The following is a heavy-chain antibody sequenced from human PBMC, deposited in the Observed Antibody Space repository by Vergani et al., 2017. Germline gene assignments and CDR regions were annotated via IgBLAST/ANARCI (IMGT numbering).Heavy chain of an antibody. Sequence: EVQLVESGGGLVKPGGSLRLSCAASGFTFSNAWMSWVRQAPWKGLEWVGRIKSKTDGGTTDYAAPVKGRFTISRDDSKNTLYLQMNSLKTEDTAVYYCTTGEWELFRAFDIWGQGTMVTVSS. CDR1: GFTFSNAW. CDR3: TTGEWELFRAFDI. D-gene: IGHD1-26*01. J-gene: IGHJ3*02. CDR2: IKSKTDGGTT. V-gene: IGHV3-15*01.